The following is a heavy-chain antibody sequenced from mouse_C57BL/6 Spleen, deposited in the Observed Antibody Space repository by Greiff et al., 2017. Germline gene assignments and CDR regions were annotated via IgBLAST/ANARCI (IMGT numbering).Heavy chain of an antibody. CDR3: ARKDSSSFGY. D-gene: IGHD1-1*01. Sequence: VQLQQSGPELVKPGASVKISCTASGYAFSSYCMNWVKQRPGQGLEWIGRIDPGDGDTNYNGKFKGKATLTADKSSSTAYMQLSSLTSEDSAVYFCARKDSSSFGYWGQGTTLTVAS. V-gene: IGHV1-82*01. CDR1: GYAFSSYC. CDR2: IDPGDGDT. J-gene: IGHJ2*01.